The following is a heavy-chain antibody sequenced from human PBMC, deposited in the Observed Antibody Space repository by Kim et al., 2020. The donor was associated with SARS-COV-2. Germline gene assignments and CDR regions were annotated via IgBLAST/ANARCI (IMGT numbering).Heavy chain of an antibody. D-gene: IGHD3-9*01. CDR1: GFTFSSYA. Sequence: GGSLRLSCAASGFTFSSYAMSWVRQAPGKGLEWVSAISGSGGSTYYADSVKGRFTISRDNSKNTLYLQMNSLRAEDTAVYYCAKDLLLRYFDWLIGDAFDIWGQGTMVTVSS. CDR3: AKDLLLRYFDWLIGDAFDI. CDR2: ISGSGGST. J-gene: IGHJ3*02. V-gene: IGHV3-23*01.